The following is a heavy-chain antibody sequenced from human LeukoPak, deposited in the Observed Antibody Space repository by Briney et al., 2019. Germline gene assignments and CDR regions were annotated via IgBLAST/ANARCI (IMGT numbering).Heavy chain of an antibody. V-gene: IGHV3-21*01. J-gene: IGHJ5*02. CDR1: GFTFSSYS. CDR2: ISSSSYI. Sequence: AWGSLSLSCAASGFTFSSYSMNWVRQAPGKGLEWVSSISSSSYIYYADSVKGRFTISRDNAKNSLYLQMNSLRAEDTAVYYCAGGSWGFDPWGQGTLVTVSS. D-gene: IGHD6-13*01. CDR3: AGGSWGFDP.